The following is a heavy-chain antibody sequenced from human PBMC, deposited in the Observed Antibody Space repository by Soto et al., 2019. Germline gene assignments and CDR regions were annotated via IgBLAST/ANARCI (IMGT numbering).Heavy chain of an antibody. CDR1: GGTFSSYT. D-gene: IGHD2-2*01. CDR2: IIPILGIA. J-gene: IGHJ5*02. Sequence: SVKVSCKASGGTFSSYTISWVRQAPGQGLEWMGRIIPILGIANYAQKFQGRVTMTADNSTSTAYMELSSLRSEDTAVYYCARIVSASRDFDPWGQGTLVTFPS. V-gene: IGHV1-69*02. CDR3: ARIVSASRDFDP.